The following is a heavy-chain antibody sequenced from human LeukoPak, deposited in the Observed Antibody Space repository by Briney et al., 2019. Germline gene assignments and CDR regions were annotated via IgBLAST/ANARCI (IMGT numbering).Heavy chain of an antibody. D-gene: IGHD1-1*01. Sequence: ASVKVSCKASGYTFTSHGMQWVRQAPGQRLEWMGWLNVGNGDTKYSQKFQGRVTITRDTSASTAYMELSSLRSEDTAVYYCARSILERREYDYWGQGTLVTVSS. J-gene: IGHJ4*02. CDR3: ARSILERREYDY. CDR2: LNVGNGDT. V-gene: IGHV1-3*01. CDR1: GYTFTSHG.